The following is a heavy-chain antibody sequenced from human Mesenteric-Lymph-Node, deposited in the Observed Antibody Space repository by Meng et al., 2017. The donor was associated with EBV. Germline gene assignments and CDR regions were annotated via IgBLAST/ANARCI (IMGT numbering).Heavy chain of an antibody. CDR3: ARGAIFGIVITYFDY. Sequence: QVQLRQWGAGLLVPSETLSLTCEASGGSFSGYHWSWIRQPPGKGLEYIGEISQSGDTTYNPSLKSRVTISVDRSRNQFSLKMASVTAADTAVYYCARGAIFGIVITYFDYWSQGTLVTVSS. J-gene: IGHJ4*02. CDR1: GGSFSGYH. V-gene: IGHV4-34*01. D-gene: IGHD3-3*02. CDR2: ISQSGDT.